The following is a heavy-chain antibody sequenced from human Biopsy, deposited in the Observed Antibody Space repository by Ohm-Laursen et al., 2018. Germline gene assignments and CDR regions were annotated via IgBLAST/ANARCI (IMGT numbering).Heavy chain of an antibody. V-gene: IGHV1-69*06. CDR3: AKAGQTSGEYVVPRHFDS. J-gene: IGHJ4*02. D-gene: IGHD2-15*01. Sequence: EASVKVSCKASGYNFDIYPLFWVRQAPGQGFEWMGGIVPLFETTDSAQKSQGRVTITADRSTATAYIELSGLTSEDTAIYYCAKAGQTSGEYVVPRHFDSWGQGTRVTVSS. CDR1: GYNFDIYP. CDR2: IVPLFETT.